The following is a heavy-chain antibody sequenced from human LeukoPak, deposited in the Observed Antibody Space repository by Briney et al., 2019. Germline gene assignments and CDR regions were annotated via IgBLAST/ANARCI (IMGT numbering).Heavy chain of an antibody. J-gene: IGHJ6*03. D-gene: IGHD3-22*01. Sequence: SETLSLTCAVYSGSLSGYYWSWIRQPPGKGPEWIGEIHHSGNTNYNPSLKSRVTISVDTSKNQFSLKLNSVTAADTAVYYCARIGAHYYFYYMDVWGKGTTVTVSS. V-gene: IGHV4-34*01. CDR3: ARIGAHYYFYYMDV. CDR2: IHHSGNT. CDR1: SGSLSGYY.